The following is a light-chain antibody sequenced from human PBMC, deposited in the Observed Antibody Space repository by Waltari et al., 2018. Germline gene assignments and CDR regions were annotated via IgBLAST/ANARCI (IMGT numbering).Light chain of an antibody. V-gene: IGKV1-13*02. CDR3: QQDNSLPFT. CDR1: PGISSY. J-gene: IGKJ3*01. CDR2: YCN. Sequence: TQMTQSPSSLSASVGDRVTITCRASPGISSYLKWYHQKPGKAPNLLIYYCNRLGTGVPSRFSGTGSGTEFTLIISSLQPEDFATYYCQQDNSLPFTFGPGTKLDIK.